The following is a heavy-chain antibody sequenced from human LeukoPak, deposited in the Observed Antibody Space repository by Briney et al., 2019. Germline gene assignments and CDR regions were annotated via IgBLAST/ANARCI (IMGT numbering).Heavy chain of an antibody. Sequence: GRSLRLSCAASGFTFSSYGMHWVRQAPGKGLEWVAVISYDGSNKYYADSVKGRFTISRDNSKNTLYLQMNSLRAEDTAVYYCARDVTSCCGFDYWGQGTLVTVSS. CDR2: ISYDGSNK. D-gene: IGHD2-2*01. CDR3: ARDVTSCCGFDY. V-gene: IGHV3-30*03. J-gene: IGHJ4*02. CDR1: GFTFSSYG.